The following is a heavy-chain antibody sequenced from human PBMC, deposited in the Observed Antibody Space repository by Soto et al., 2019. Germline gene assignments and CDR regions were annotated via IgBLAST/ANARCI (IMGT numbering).Heavy chain of an antibody. CDR3: ARLTGSRLEHFDH. CDR1: GFTFGSYK. Sequence: EVQLLESGGALVQPGGSLRLSCAASGFTFGSYKMSWVRQAPGKGLDWVSAITGSGDATSYTDSVKGRFTISRDNLKNTLYLQMNNLRAEDTAVYYCARLTGSRLEHFDHWGQGTLVTVS. V-gene: IGHV3-23*01. J-gene: IGHJ4*02. D-gene: IGHD1-1*01. CDR2: ITGSGDAT.